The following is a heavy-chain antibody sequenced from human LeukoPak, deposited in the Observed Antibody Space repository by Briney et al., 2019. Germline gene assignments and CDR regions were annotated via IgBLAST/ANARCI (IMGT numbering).Heavy chain of an antibody. CDR1: GFTFDDYG. D-gene: IGHD3-10*01. CDR3: ARDLKYYGSGSYYTSDY. CDR2: INRNGGST. V-gene: IGHV3-20*01. J-gene: IGHJ4*02. Sequence: PGGPLRLSCAASGFTFDDYGMSWVRQAPGKGLEWVSGINRNGGSTGYADSVKGRFTISRDNAKNSLYLQMNSLRAEDTALYHCARDLKYYGSGSYYTSDYWGQGTLVTVSS.